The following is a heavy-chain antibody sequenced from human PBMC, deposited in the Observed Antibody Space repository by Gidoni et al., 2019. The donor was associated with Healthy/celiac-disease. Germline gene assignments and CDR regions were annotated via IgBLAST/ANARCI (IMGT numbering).Heavy chain of an antibody. CDR2: INSAGTTT. D-gene: IGHD3-10*01. J-gene: IGHJ4*02. Sequence: EVQLVESGGGFVQPGGSLRLSCAASGFIFTDYWMHWVRLGPGKGLEWVARINSAGTTTTYSDSVKGRFTIPRDNAQNTLHLQMNSLRDEDTALYYCARVYFYGSSFDYWGQGTQVTVSS. V-gene: IGHV3-74*03. CDR3: ARVYFYGSSFDY. CDR1: GFIFTDYW.